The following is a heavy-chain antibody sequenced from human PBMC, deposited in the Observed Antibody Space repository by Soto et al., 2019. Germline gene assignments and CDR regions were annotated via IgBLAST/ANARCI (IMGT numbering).Heavy chain of an antibody. CDR1: GFIFSNYS. CDR2: FTRSSTI. CDR3: ARGGIRGWFDP. D-gene: IGHD5-18*01. Sequence: GGSLRLSCAASGFIFSNYSMNWVRQAPGKGLEWVSSFTRSSTIFYADSVRGRFTISGDNAKNSLYLQMNSLRDEDTAVYYCARGGIRGWFDPWGQGTPVTVSS. V-gene: IGHV3-48*02. J-gene: IGHJ5*02.